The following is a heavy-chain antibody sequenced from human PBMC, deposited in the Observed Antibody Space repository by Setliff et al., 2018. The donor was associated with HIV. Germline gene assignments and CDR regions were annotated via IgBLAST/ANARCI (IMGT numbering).Heavy chain of an antibody. Sequence: SETLSLTCGVHGGSFSGYYWSWIRQPPGKGLEWIGEINHSGSTRYNPSLKSRVTISLDTSQNQFSLKLSSVTAASTAYMELNSLRSEDTAVYYCAGPRSPGGYYFDHWGQGTLVTVSS. D-gene: IGHD3-10*01. CDR1: GGSFSGYY. V-gene: IGHV4-34*03. J-gene: IGHJ4*02. CDR3: NSLRSEDTAVYYCAGPRSPGGYYFDH. CDR2: INHSGST.